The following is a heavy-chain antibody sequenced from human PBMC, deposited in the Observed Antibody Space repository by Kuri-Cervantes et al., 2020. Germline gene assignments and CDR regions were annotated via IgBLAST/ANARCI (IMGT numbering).Heavy chain of an antibody. CDR3: AHATMVRGVTGHYFDY. Sequence: SGPTLVKPTQTLTMTCTFSGFSLSTSGVGVVWIRQPPGKALEWLALIYWDDDKRYSPSLKSRLTITKDTSKNQVVLTMTNMDPVDTATYYCAHATMVRGVTGHYFDYWGQGTPVIVYS. J-gene: IGHJ4*02. CDR1: GFSLSTSGVG. V-gene: IGHV2-5*02. D-gene: IGHD3-10*01. CDR2: IYWDDDK.